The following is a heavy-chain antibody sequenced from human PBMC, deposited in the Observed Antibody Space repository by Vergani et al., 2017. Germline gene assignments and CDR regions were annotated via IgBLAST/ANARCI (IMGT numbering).Heavy chain of an antibody. CDR2: ISSSSSTI. D-gene: IGHD4-23*01. CDR1: GFTLSSYS. Sequence: EVQLVESGGGLVKPGGSLRLSCAASGFTLSSYSMNWVRQAPGKGLEWVSSISSSSSTIYYADSVKGRFTISRDNAKNSLYLQMNSLRDEDTAVYYCARSRTVVTPDAFDIWGQGTMVTVSS. CDR3: ARSRTVVTPDAFDI. V-gene: IGHV3-21*01. J-gene: IGHJ3*02.